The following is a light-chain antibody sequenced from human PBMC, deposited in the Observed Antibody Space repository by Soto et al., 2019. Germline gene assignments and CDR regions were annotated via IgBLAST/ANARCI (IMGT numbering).Light chain of an antibody. J-gene: IGKJ1*01. CDR3: QQYETFSGT. CDR1: QSVSGW. V-gene: IGKV1-5*01. CDR2: DAS. Sequence: IQLYQSPSTLSAYVGATVAVTGRASQSVSGWLAWYQQKPGEAPKLLIYDASALPRGVPSRFSGSGSGTKFTLTIASLQPDDFATYYCQQYETFSGTFGPGTKVDIK.